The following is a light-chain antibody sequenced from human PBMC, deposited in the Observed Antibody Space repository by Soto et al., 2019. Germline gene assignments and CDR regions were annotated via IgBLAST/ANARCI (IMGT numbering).Light chain of an antibody. V-gene: IGKV3-20*01. CDR2: GAS. CDR3: QQYGNSPYT. Sequence: EIVLTQSPGTLSLSPGESATLSCRASQSVDNNYVAWYQQKPGQAPTLLIHGASYRAAGIPDRFSGSGSGTDFTLTISRLEPEDFAVFHCQQYGNSPYTVGQGTKLEI. J-gene: IGKJ2*01. CDR1: QSVDNNY.